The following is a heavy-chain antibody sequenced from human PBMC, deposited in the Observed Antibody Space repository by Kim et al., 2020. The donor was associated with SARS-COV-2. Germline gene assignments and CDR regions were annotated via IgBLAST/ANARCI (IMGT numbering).Heavy chain of an antibody. J-gene: IGHJ6*02. V-gene: IGHV3-11*06. CDR3: ARGTLREYYGLDV. Sequence: ADSLKGRLTISRDNAKNSLYRQMNSLGAEDTAVYYCARGTLREYYGLDVWGQGTTVTVSS.